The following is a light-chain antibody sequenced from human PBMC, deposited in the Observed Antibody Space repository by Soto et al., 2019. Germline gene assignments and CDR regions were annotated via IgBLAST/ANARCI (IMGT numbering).Light chain of an antibody. J-gene: IGKJ1*01. CDR3: QRYNNWPPMA. V-gene: IGKV3-15*01. CDR2: GAS. Sequence: EIVMTQSPATLSVSPGERATLSCRASQSVSSNLAWYQQKPGQAPRLLIYGASTRATGIPARFSGSGSGTEFTLTISSLQSEDFAVYYCQRYNNWPPMAFGQGTKGEIK. CDR1: QSVSSN.